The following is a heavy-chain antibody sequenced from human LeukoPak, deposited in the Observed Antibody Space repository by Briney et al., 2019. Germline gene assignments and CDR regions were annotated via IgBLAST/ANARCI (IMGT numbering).Heavy chain of an antibody. D-gene: IGHD4-17*01. V-gene: IGHV3-73*01. CDR2: IRSKANNYAT. CDR1: GFTFSDSA. Sequence: GGSLRLSCAASGFTFSDSAMHWVRQASGKGLEWVGRIRSKANNYATAYAASVKGRFTISRDDSENTAYLQMNSLKTEDTAVYYCTNGDYDWFDPWGQGTLVTVSS. CDR3: TNGDYDWFDP. J-gene: IGHJ5*02.